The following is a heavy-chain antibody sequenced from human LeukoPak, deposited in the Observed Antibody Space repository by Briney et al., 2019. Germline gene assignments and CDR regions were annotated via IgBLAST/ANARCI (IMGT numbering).Heavy chain of an antibody. CDR1: GGTFSSYA. Sequence: SVKVSCKASGGTFSSYAISWVRQAPGQGLERMGGIIPIFGTANYAQKFQGRVTITADESTSTAYMELSSLRSEDTAVYYCASAGSSVVALAQFDYWGQGTLVTVSS. V-gene: IGHV1-69*01. D-gene: IGHD2-15*01. CDR3: ASAGSSVVALAQFDY. J-gene: IGHJ4*02. CDR2: IIPIFGTA.